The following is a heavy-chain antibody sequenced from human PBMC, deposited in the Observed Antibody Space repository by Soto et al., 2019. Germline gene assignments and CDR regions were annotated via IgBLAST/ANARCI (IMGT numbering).Heavy chain of an antibody. CDR2: IYTSRTT. CDR1: GDSFGSGSYY. Sequence: SETLSLTCTVSGDSFGSGSYYWCWLRQHPGKGLEWIGYIYTSRTTYYNPSLRSRVTISGDTSKNQFSLFLQMDTLRTEDSALYFCVKDRLASSRGRYEVWGQGTPVTVSS. CDR3: VKDRLASSRGRYEV. J-gene: IGHJ1*01. D-gene: IGHD3-9*01. V-gene: IGHV4-30-4*02.